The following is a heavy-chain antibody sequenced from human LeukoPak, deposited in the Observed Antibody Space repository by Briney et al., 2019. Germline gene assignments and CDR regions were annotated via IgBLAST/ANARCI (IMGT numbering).Heavy chain of an antibody. CDR1: GVTVSSNY. CDR2: IYSGGSA. J-gene: IGHJ4*02. V-gene: IGHV3-53*01. D-gene: IGHD3-9*01. Sequence: PGGSLRLSCAASGVTVSSNYMSWVSQAPGKGLEWVSVIYSGGSAYYADSVKGRFTISRDNSKNTLYLQMNSLRAEDTAVYYCASAWKSGYGGYYFDYWGQGTLVTVSS. CDR3: ASAWKSGYGGYYFDY.